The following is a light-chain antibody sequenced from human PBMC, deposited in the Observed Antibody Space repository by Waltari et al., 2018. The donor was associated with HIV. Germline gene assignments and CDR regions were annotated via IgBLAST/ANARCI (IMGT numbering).Light chain of an antibody. V-gene: IGKV4-1*01. Sequence: DIVMTQSSDSLPVSLGESATISCKPTLSILYRSANTNQLTWYQQKPGQPPKLLMYWAYTRGSGVPDRFSGSGSVTDFTLTISSLQPEDAAVYFCQQYYSSPYTFGQGTKLEI. CDR2: WAY. CDR1: LSILYRSANTNQ. J-gene: IGKJ2*01. CDR3: QQYYSSPYT.